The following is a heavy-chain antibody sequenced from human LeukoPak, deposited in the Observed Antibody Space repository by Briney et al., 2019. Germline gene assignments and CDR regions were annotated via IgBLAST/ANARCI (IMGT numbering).Heavy chain of an antibody. CDR1: GGSISSYY. CDR3: ARGSLLVAEYYMDV. D-gene: IGHD5-12*01. CDR2: IHYSGST. V-gene: IGHV4-59*01. Sequence: PSETLSLTCTVSGGSISSYYWSWIRQPPGKGLVWIGYIHYSGSTNYSPSLKSRVTISVDTSKNQFSLNLTSVTAADSAVYYCARGSLLVAEYYMDVWGKGTTVTVSS. J-gene: IGHJ6*03.